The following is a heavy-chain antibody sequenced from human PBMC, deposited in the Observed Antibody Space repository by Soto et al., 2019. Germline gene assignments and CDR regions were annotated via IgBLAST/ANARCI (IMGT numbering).Heavy chain of an antibody. V-gene: IGHV3-48*02. CDR3: ARDSRIQLSYYYGMDV. CDR2: ISSSSSTI. D-gene: IGHD5-18*01. CDR1: GFTFSSYS. Sequence: LRLSCAASGFTFSSYSMNWVRQAPGKGLEWVSYISSSSSTIYYADSVKGRFTISRDNAKNSLYLQMNSLRDEDTAVYYCARDSRIQLSYYYGMDVWGQGTTVTVSS. J-gene: IGHJ6*02.